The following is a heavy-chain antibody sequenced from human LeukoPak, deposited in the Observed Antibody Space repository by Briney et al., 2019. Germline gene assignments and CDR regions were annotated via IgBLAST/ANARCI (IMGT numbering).Heavy chain of an antibody. CDR1: GFIFSDYT. CDR3: ARPTTVTTISADAFDI. V-gene: IGHV3-21*01. D-gene: IGHD4-17*01. CDR2: ISSSGTYK. Sequence: PGGSLRLSCAASGFIFSDYTMNWVRQAPGKGLEWVSSISSSGTYKYYADSVKGRFTISRDNAQNSLYLQMNSLRAEVSSVYYCARPTTVTTISADAFDIWGQGTMVTVSS. J-gene: IGHJ3*02.